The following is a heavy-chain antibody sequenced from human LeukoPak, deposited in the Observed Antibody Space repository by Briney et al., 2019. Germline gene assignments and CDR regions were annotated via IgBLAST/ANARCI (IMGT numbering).Heavy chain of an antibody. CDR2: INLSGGST. D-gene: IGHD2-8*01. J-gene: IGHJ4*02. CDR3: ARDYVDDIPMIKDY. V-gene: IGHV1-46*01. Sequence: ASVKVSCKASGYTFTSYHMHWVRQAPGQGLEWMGKINLSGGSTTYAQKFQGRVTMTRDTSTSTVYMELSSLGSEDTAVYYCARDYVDDIPMIKDYRGQGTLVTVSS. CDR1: GYTFTSYH.